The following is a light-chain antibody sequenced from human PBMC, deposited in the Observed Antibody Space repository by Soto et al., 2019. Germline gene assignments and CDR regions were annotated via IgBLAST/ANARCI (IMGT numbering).Light chain of an antibody. CDR1: ISNIGTNY. CDR2: RDN. CDR3: AAWDATVRSYV. J-gene: IGLJ1*01. Sequence: QSVLTQPPSVSGTPGQRVTISCSGGISNIGTNYVHWFQQLPGTAPKVLSNRDNQRPSGVPDRFSDSKSGTSASLAISGLQSEDEAEYYCAAWDATVRSYVFGTGTKLTVL. V-gene: IGLV1-47*01.